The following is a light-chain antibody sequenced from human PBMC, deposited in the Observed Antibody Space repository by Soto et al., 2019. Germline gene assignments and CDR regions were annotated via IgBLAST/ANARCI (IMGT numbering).Light chain of an antibody. CDR3: QQPYDPQGWA. CDR1: QNIGSN. Sequence: EVVMTQSPATLSASPGERVILSCRASQNIGSNLAWYQQRPGQAPRLLMYGASTRATETPARFSGSGSATDFTLTISSLQSEDFAVYYCQQPYDPQGWAFGQGTKVDIK. J-gene: IGKJ1*01. CDR2: GAS. V-gene: IGKV3-15*01.